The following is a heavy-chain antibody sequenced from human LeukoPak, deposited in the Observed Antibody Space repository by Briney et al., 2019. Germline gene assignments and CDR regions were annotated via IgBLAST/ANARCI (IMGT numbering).Heavy chain of an antibody. D-gene: IGHD6-13*01. CDR3: AKDSSSSWRTFDY. V-gene: IGHV3-9*01. CDR1: GFTFDDYA. J-gene: IGHJ4*02. CDR2: ISWNSGSI. Sequence: GGSLRLSCAASGFTFDDYAMHWVRQAPGKGLEWVSGISWNSGSIGYADSVKGRFTTSRDNAKNSLYLQMNSLRAEDTALYYCAKDSSSSWRTFDYWGQGTLVTVSS.